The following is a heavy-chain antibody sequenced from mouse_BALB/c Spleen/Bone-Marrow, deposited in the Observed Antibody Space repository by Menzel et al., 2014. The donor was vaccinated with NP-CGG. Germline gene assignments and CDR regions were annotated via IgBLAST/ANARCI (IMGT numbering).Heavy chain of an antibody. D-gene: IGHD3-1*01. CDR2: IDPSDSYT. Sequence: QVQLQQSGAEFVKPGASVKLSCKASGYTFTSYWMHWVKQRLGQGLEWIGEIDPSDSYTNYNQKFKGKATLTVDKSSSTAYMQLSSLTSEDSAVYYCARRELGPRWFTYWGQGTLVTVSA. J-gene: IGHJ3*01. CDR3: ARRELGPRWFTY. V-gene: IGHV1-69*02. CDR1: GYTFTSYW.